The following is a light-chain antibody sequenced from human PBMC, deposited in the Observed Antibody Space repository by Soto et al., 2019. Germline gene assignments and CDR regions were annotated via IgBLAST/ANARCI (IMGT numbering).Light chain of an antibody. CDR3: QQYNSWPPIT. J-gene: IGKJ5*01. V-gene: IGKV3-15*01. CDR1: ESVSRN. Sequence: EVVMTQSPATLSVSPGERATLSCRASESVSRNLAWYQQKPGQAPRLLIYDASTRATGIPERFSGGGSGTEFTLTISSLQSEDFVVYYCQQYNSWPPITVGQGTRREIK. CDR2: DAS.